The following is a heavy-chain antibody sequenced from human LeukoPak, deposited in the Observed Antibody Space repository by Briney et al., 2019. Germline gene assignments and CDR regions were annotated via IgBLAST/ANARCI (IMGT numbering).Heavy chain of an antibody. J-gene: IGHJ4*02. CDR2: IYTSGST. V-gene: IGHV4-61*02. CDR3: ARDPYSSGWTFDY. Sequence: NPSGTLSLTCTVSGGSISSGSYYWSWIRQPAGKGPEWIGRIYTSGSTNYNPSLKSRVTISVDTSKNQFSLKLSSVTAADTAVYYCARDPYSSGWTFDYWGQGTLVTVSS. D-gene: IGHD6-19*01. CDR1: GGSISSGSYY.